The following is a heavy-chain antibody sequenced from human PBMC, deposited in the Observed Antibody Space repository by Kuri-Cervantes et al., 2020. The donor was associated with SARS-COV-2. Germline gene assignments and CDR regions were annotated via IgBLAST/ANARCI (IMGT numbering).Heavy chain of an antibody. D-gene: IGHD3-22*01. V-gene: IGHV1-2*04. CDR1: GYTFTDYY. J-gene: IGHJ3*02. CDR3: ARSTALRLLVVISQGGACDI. CDR2: INPKSGGT. Sequence: ASVKVSCKATGYTFTDYYMHWVRQPPGQGLEWMGWINPKSGGTNYAQKFKGWVTMTRDTSISTVNMELSRLRSNDTAVYDCARSTALRLLVVISQGGACDIWGQGTMVTVSS.